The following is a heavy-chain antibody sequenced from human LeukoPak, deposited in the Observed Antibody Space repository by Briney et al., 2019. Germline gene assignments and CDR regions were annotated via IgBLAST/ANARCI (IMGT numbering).Heavy chain of an antibody. Sequence: KPSETLSLTCTVSGGSISSYYWSWIRQPPGKGLEWIGYIYYSGSTNYNPSLKSRVTISVDTSKNQFSLKLSSVTAADTAVYYCASFYEAWFDPWGQGTLVTVSS. D-gene: IGHD2/OR15-2a*01. CDR3: ASFYEAWFDP. CDR2: IYYSGST. V-gene: IGHV4-59*01. CDR1: GGSISSYY. J-gene: IGHJ5*02.